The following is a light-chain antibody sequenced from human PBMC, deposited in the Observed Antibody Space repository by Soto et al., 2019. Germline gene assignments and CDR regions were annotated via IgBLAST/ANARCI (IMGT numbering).Light chain of an antibody. CDR1: QSLGINS. CDR3: QQYDTSPPT. V-gene: IGKV3-20*01. Sequence: IGWTQSPGTVALSPGERATLSCRSSQSLGINSLAWYQQKPGQAPRLFIYATSGRATGIPDRFTGSGSGTDFTLTISRLEPADFAVYYCQQYDTSPPTFGRGTKVDIK. CDR2: ATS. J-gene: IGKJ1*01.